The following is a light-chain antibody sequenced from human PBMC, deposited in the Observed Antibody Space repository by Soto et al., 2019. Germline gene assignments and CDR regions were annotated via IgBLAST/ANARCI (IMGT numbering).Light chain of an antibody. J-gene: IGLJ7*01. Sequence: QSELTQPPSVSAAAGQKVTISCSGSSSNIGDNYVSWYQQVPGTAPKLLIYDNDQRSSGTPDRFSAYKSGTSATLVITGHQTGDEADYYCGTWDSSLSVAVFGGGTQLTVL. CDR2: DND. V-gene: IGLV1-51*01. CDR1: SSNIGDNY. CDR3: GTWDSSLSVAV.